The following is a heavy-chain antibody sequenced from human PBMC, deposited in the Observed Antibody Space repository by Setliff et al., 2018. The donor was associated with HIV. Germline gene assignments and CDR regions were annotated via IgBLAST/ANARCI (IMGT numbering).Heavy chain of an antibody. Sequence: GGSLRLSCAASGFMFSDYYMSWIRQTPGKGLEWVAYISGGSTYYADSVKGRFTISRDNSKNTLNLQMNSLRAEDTAVYYCASGYSSSSPRRDYWGQGTLVTVSS. V-gene: IGHV3-11*03. CDR1: GFMFSDYY. D-gene: IGHD6-6*01. CDR3: ASGYSSSSPRRDY. J-gene: IGHJ4*02. CDR2: ISGGST.